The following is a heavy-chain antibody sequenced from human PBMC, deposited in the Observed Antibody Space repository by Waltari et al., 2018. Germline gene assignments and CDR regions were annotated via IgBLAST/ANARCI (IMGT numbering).Heavy chain of an antibody. J-gene: IGHJ6*04. CDR2: IYYSGSN. V-gene: IGHV4-31*03. Sequence: QVPLPESVPALVKPSQTLSLTCTLSGGSLCSGGYYCSWVRQHPGEGLEWIEYIYYSGSNYYNTSLKSRVTKTVDTSKNQFSLKLSAVTAADTAVEYCARAPPPVWGKGTTVTVSS. CDR1: GGSLCSGGYY. CDR3: ARAPPPV.